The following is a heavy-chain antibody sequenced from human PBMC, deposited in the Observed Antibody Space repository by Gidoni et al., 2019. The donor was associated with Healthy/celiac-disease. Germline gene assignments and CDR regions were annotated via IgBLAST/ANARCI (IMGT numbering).Heavy chain of an antibody. Sequence: EVQLVESGGGVVQPGGSLRLSCAASGFPFSSYAMRWVRQAPGKWPEWGSAISGSGGSTYYADSVKDRFTISRDNSKNTLYLQMNSLRAEDTAVYYCAKRESSSTDYWGQGTLVTVSS. V-gene: IGHV3-23*04. CDR1: GFPFSSYA. D-gene: IGHD6-13*01. CDR2: ISGSGGST. J-gene: IGHJ4*02. CDR3: AKRESSSTDY.